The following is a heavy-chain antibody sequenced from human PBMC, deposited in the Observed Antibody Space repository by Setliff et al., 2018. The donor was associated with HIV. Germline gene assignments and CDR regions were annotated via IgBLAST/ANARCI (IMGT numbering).Heavy chain of an antibody. V-gene: IGHV1-2*01. Sequence: ASVKVSCKASGYTFTGYYMHWVRQAPGQGLEWMGRINPNSGTTNYAQKFHDRVTITADESTSTAYMEMSSLSSADTDVYYCAREREMATAANYYYGMDVWGQGTTVTVSS. D-gene: IGHD2-2*01. CDR1: GYTFTGYY. CDR2: INPNSGTT. CDR3: AREREMATAANYYYGMDV. J-gene: IGHJ6*02.